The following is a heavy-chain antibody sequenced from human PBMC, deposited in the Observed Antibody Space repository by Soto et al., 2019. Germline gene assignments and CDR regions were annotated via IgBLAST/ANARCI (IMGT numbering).Heavy chain of an antibody. J-gene: IGHJ6*02. CDR1: GFTFTSSA. Sequence: GASVKVSCKASGFTFTSSAVQWVGQARGQRLEWIGWIVVGSGNTNYAQKFQERVTITRDMSTSTAYMELSSLRSEDTAVYYCAACGYDFHMVPGALSLDVWGQGTTVTVSS. CDR2: IVVGSGNT. V-gene: IGHV1-58*01. CDR3: AACGYDFHMVPGALSLDV. D-gene: IGHD5-12*01.